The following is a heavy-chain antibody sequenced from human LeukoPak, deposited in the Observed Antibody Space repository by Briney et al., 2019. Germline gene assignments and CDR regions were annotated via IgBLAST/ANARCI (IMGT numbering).Heavy chain of an antibody. CDR2: IYHNGST. V-gene: IGHV4-4*02. J-gene: IGHJ6*02. D-gene: IGHD3-10*01. CDR3: ARDPGSGSYYPPPNGMDV. Sequence: SGTLSLTCAVSGASISNTFWWSWVRQPPGKGLEWIGEIYHNGSTYYNPSLKSRVTISVDTFENQFSLKLSSVTAADTAVYYCARDPGSGSYYPPPNGMDVWGQGTTVTVSS. CDR1: GASISNTFW.